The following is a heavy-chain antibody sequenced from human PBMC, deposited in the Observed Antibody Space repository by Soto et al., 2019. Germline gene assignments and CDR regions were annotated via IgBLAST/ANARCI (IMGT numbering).Heavy chain of an antibody. V-gene: IGHV4-34*01. CDR2: INHSGTS. CDR1: GGSFSGYY. CDR3: ARKATMAVRGLFRYPSYGLDV. D-gene: IGHD3-10*01. J-gene: IGHJ6*02. Sequence: QVQLQQWGAGLVKPSETLSLTCAVYGGSFSGYYCNWIRQSPGKGLECIGEINHSGTSNYNPSLNSRVTISVDTSKHQFSLPLRYVTAADTAVYYCARKATMAVRGLFRYPSYGLDVWGQGTTVTVSS.